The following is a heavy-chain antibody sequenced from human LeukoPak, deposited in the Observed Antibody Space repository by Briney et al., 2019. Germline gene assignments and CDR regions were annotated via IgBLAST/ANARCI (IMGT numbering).Heavy chain of an antibody. CDR1: GFTFSDYY. D-gene: IGHD6-19*01. J-gene: IGHJ3*02. CDR2: INHSGST. V-gene: IGHV4-34*01. CDR3: AREVPGYSSGWYSDASDI. Sequence: PGGSLRLSCAASGFTFSDYYMTWIRQPPGKGLEWIGEINHSGSTNYNPSLKSRVTISVDTSKNQFSLKLSSVTAADTAVYYCAREVPGYSSGWYSDASDIWGQGTMVTVSS.